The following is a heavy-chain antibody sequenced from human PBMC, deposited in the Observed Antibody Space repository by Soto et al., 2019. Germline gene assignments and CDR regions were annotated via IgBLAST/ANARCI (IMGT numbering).Heavy chain of an antibody. V-gene: IGHV1-18*01. D-gene: IGHD6-13*01. CDR2: ISAYSGST. CDR1: GGTFISYA. Sequence: ASVKVSCKASGGTFISYAISWVRQAPGQGLEWMGWISAYSGSTKFAQKLQGRVTMTTDTSTTTAYMELRSLTSDDTAVYYCARDFTKSSSWPYYFDYWGQGTLVTVSS. CDR3: ARDFTKSSSWPYYFDY. J-gene: IGHJ4*02.